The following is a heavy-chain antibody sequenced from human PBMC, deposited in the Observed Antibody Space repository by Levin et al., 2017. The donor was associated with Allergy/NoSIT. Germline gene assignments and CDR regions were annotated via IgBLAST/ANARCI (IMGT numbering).Heavy chain of an antibody. CDR1: GFTFSSYA. CDR3: AKEDDSSGYVAGVFDY. Sequence: GGSLRLSCAASGFTFSSYAMSWVRQAPGKGLEWVSAISGSGGSTYYADSVKGRFTISRDNSKNTLYLQMNSLRAEDTAVYYGAKEDDSSGYVAGVFDYWGQGTLVTVSS. V-gene: IGHV3-23*01. D-gene: IGHD3-22*01. CDR2: ISGSGGST. J-gene: IGHJ4*02.